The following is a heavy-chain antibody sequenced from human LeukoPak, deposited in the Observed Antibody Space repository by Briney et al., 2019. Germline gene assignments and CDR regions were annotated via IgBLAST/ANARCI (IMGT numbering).Heavy chain of an antibody. D-gene: IGHD6-13*01. CDR2: ISPYNSNT. CDR1: GYTFTSYG. CDR3: ARGGSHTYYYYMDV. J-gene: IGHJ6*03. V-gene: IGHV1-18*01. Sequence: ASVKVSCKASGYTFTSYGISWVRQAPGQGLEWMGWISPYNSNTYYAQNLQGRVTMTTDTSTSTTYLELRSLRSDDTAVYYCARGGSHTYYYYMDVWGKGTTVTVSS.